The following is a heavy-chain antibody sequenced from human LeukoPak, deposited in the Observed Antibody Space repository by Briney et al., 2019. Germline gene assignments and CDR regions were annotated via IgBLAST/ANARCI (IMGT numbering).Heavy chain of an antibody. J-gene: IGHJ3*02. V-gene: IGHV5-51*01. D-gene: IGHD6-6*01. CDR3: ARQSEYSSPEGNAFDI. CDR2: IYPGDSDT. CDR1: GHSFTSYW. Sequence: GESLKISCKGSGHSFTSYWIGWVRQMPGKGLEGMGIIYPGDSDTRYSPSFQGQVTISADKSISTAYLQWSSLKASDTAMYYCARQSEYSSPEGNAFDIWGQGTMVTVSS.